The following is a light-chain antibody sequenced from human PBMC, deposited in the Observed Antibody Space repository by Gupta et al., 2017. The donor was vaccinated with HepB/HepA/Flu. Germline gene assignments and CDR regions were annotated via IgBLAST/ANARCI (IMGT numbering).Light chain of an antibody. CDR1: QSVSSY. CDR2: DAS. V-gene: IGKV3-11*01. CDR3: QQRSNWPPALT. J-gene: IGKJ4*01. Sequence: EIVLTQSPATLSLSPGERATLSCRASQSVSSYLAWYQQKPGQAPRLLIYDASNRATGIAARFSGSGAGTDFTLTISSRVPEDFAVYYCQQRSNWPPALTFGGGTKVEIK.